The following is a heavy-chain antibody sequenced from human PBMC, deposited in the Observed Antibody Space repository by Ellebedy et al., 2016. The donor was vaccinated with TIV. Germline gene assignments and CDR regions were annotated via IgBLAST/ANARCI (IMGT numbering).Heavy chain of an antibody. D-gene: IGHD4-17*01. CDR2: IFYNGRT. CDR3: ARVAHGDYFDY. CDR1: GGSISNYY. J-gene: IGHJ4*02. Sequence: MPSETLSLTCTVSGGSISNYYWSWIRQPPGKGLEWIGYIFYNGRTNYNPSLKSRVTISVDTSKNQFSLKLNSVTAADTAVYYCARVAHGDYFDYWGQGTLVTVSS. V-gene: IGHV4-59*01.